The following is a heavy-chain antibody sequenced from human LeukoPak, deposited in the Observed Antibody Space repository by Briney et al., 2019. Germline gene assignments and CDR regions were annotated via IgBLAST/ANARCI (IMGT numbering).Heavy chain of an antibody. Sequence: GGAVRLSCGASGFTLSGYSMNWVRQTPGKGLEWISYISSSMSITYYADSVKGRFTISRDNAKNSLYLQMNGLTDEDTAVYYCARGSLNYYASASYYMVFWGQGTLVTVSS. D-gene: IGHD3-10*01. CDR2: ISSSMSIT. CDR3: ARGSLNYYASASYYMVF. CDR1: GFTLSGYS. J-gene: IGHJ4*02. V-gene: IGHV3-48*02.